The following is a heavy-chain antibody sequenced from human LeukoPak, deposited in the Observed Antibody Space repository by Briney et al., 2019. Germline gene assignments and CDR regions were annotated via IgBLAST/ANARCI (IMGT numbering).Heavy chain of an antibody. CDR2: IRSKANSYAT. V-gene: IGHV3-73*01. D-gene: IGHD2-2*01. Sequence: QSGGSLRLSCAASGFTFSGSAMHWVRQASGKGLEWVGRIRSKANSYATAYAASVKGRFTISRDDSKNTAYLQMNSLKTEDTAVYYCTTECPPLNWFDPWGQGTLVTVSS. CDR1: GFTFSGSA. J-gene: IGHJ5*02. CDR3: TTECPPLNWFDP.